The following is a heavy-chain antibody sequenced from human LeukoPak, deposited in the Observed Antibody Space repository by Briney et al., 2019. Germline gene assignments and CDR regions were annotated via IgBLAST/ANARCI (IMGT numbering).Heavy chain of an antibody. D-gene: IGHD2-2*01. J-gene: IGHJ6*03. CDR2: ISSSSSTI. CDR1: GFTFSSYS. Sequence: GGSLRLSCAASGFTFSSYSMNWVRQAPGKGLEWVSYISSSSSTIYYADSVKGRFTISRDNAKNSLYLQMNSLRAEDTAVYYCARAPPGEEVVVVSAAMLVSSSSPPNYYYYMDVWGKGTTVTVSS. CDR3: ARAPPGEEVVVVSAAMLVSSSSPPNYYYYMDV. V-gene: IGHV3-48*01.